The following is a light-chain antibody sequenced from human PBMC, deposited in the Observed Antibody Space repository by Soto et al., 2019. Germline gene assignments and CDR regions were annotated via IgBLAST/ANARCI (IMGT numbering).Light chain of an antibody. CDR3: QQYNNWPPWT. Sequence: EIVMTQYPATLSVSPGERATLSCRASQSVSKLAWYQQKPGQAPRLLIYDTSTRAPGIPARFSGSGSGTEFTLTISSLQSEDFAVYYCQQYNNWPPWTLGQGTKVEVK. J-gene: IGKJ1*01. CDR2: DTS. V-gene: IGKV3-15*01. CDR1: QSVSK.